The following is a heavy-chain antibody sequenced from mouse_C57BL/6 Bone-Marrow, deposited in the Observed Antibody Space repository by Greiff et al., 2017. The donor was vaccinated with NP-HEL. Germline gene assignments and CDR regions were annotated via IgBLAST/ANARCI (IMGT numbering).Heavy chain of an antibody. D-gene: IGHD1-1*01. V-gene: IGHV1-64*01. J-gene: IGHJ2*01. Sequence: QVQLQQSGAELVKPGASVKLSCKASGYTFTSYWMHWVKQRPGQGLEWIGMIHPNSGSTNYNEKFKSKATLTVDKSSSTAYMQLSSLTSEDSAVYYCARRGYGSTFDYWGQGTTLTVSS. CDR2: IHPNSGST. CDR3: ARRGYGSTFDY. CDR1: GYTFTSYW.